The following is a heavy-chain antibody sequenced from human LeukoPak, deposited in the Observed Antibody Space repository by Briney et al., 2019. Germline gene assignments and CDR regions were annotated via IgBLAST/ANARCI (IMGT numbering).Heavy chain of an antibody. Sequence: PGRSLRLSCAASGFTFSSYEMNWVRQAPGKGLEWVSYISSSGSTIYYADSVKGRFTISRDNAKNSLYLQMNSLRAEDTAVYYCARALSNTVRGVGDYWGRETRVTVSS. CDR3: ARALSNTVRGVGDY. CDR2: ISSSGSTI. V-gene: IGHV3-48*03. J-gene: IGHJ4*02. CDR1: GFTFSSYE. D-gene: IGHD3-10*01.